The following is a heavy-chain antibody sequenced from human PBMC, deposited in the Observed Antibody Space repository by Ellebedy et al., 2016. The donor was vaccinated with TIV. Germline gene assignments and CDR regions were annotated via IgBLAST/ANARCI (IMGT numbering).Heavy chain of an antibody. Sequence: GGSLRLXXAASGFSFSNYGMHWVRQAPGKGLEWVALISYDGSNKYYADSVKGRFTISRDNARNSLYLQMNSLRREDTALYYCAKDPGTTFTGTAPYYFDYWGQGTLVTVSS. V-gene: IGHV3-30*18. CDR1: GFSFSNYG. CDR2: ISYDGSNK. CDR3: AKDPGTTFTGTAPYYFDY. D-gene: IGHD1-14*01. J-gene: IGHJ4*02.